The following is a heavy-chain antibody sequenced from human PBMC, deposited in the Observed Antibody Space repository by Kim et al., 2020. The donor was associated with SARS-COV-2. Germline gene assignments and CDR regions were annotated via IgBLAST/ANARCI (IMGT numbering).Heavy chain of an antibody. CDR3: ARAPGVTIFGVVSSFDI. Sequence: SETLSLTCTVSGGSISSYYWSWIRQPPGKGLEWIGYIYYSGSTNYNPSLKSRVTISVDTSKNQFSLKLSSVTAADTAVYYCARAPGVTIFGVVSSFDIWSQGTMVTVSS. D-gene: IGHD3-3*01. CDR1: GGSISSYY. J-gene: IGHJ3*02. CDR2: IYYSGST. V-gene: IGHV4-59*01.